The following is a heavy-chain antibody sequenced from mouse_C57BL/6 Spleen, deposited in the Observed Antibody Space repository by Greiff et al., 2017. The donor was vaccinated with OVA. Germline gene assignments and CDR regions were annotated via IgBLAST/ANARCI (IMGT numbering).Heavy chain of an antibody. V-gene: IGHV1-78*01. D-gene: IGHD1-1*01. Sequence: QVQLKESDAELVKPGASVKISCKVSGYTFTDHTIHWMKQRPEQGLEWIGYIYPRDGSTKYNEKFKGKATLTADKSSSTAYMQLNSLTSEDSAVYFCARGPYYYGSETSYFDYWGQGTTLTVSS. CDR3: ARGPYYYGSETSYFDY. CDR2: IYPRDGST. CDR1: GYTFTDHT. J-gene: IGHJ2*01.